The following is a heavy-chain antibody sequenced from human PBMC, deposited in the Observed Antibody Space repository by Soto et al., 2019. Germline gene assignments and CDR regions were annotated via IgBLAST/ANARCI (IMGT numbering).Heavy chain of an antibody. D-gene: IGHD3-10*01. CDR2: INAGNSNT. CDR3: ARSTMVRGVTP. V-gene: IGHV1-3*01. J-gene: IGHJ5*02. Sequence: AAVPVSYQDCAWSFPKYAMQRVRQAPGKRLEWMGWINAGNSNTKYSQKFQGRVTITRDTSASTAYMQLSSLRSEDTAVYYCARSTMVRGVTPWGQGTLVTVSS. CDR1: AWSFPKYA.